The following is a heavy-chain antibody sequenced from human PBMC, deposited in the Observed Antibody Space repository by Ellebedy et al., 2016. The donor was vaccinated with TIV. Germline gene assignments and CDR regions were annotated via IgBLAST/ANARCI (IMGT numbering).Heavy chain of an antibody. CDR3: AREEVRGSGTYQPKAFDY. Sequence: GSLRLXCTVSGGSSSRDYWTWIRQPPGKGLEWIGCIYNSGRTNYNPSLKSRVTISVDMSKNQFSLKLSSVTAADAAVYYCAREEVRGSGTYQPKAFDYWGQGTLVTVSS. D-gene: IGHD3-10*01. J-gene: IGHJ4*02. CDR2: IYNSGRT. CDR1: GGSSSRDY. V-gene: IGHV4-59*01.